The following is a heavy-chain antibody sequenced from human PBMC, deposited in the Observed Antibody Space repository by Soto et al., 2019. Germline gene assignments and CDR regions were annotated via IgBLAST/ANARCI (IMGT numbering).Heavy chain of an antibody. CDR1: GFTFSTYA. J-gene: IGHJ4*02. D-gene: IGHD1-7*01. CDR2: ISANGQGI. Sequence: GESLKISCAASGFTFSTYALSWVRQAPGKGLEWVSAISANGQGIYYADSVRGRFTISRDNSKNTIFLHMDSLRAEDTAVYYCAKDRNYPRDQFHYWGQGTLVTVSS. CDR3: AKDRNYPRDQFHY. V-gene: IGHV3-23*01.